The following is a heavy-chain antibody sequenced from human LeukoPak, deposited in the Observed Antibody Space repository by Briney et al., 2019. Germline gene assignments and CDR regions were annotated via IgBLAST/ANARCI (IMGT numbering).Heavy chain of an antibody. J-gene: IGHJ5*02. CDR2: ISSSGSTI. CDR3: ARGGGEIPWFDP. V-gene: IGHV3-48*03. CDR1: GFTFSSYE. D-gene: IGHD3-16*01. Sequence: GGSLRLSCAASGFTFSSYEMNWVRQAPGKGLEWVSYISSSGSTIYYADSVKGRFTISRDNAKNSLYLQMNSLRAEDTAVYYCARGGGEIPWFDPWGQGTLVTVSS.